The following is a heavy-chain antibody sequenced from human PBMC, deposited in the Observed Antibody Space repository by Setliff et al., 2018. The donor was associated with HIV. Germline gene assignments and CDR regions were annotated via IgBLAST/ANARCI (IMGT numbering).Heavy chain of an antibody. Sequence: LRLSCAASGFTFSSYNMNWVRQAPGKGLDWVSSISSSSSYIYYADSVKVRFTISRDNAKRSLYLRMNSLRAEDTAVYYCARSGSGWYEGGYYFDYWGQGTLVTVSS. V-gene: IGHV3-21*01. J-gene: IGHJ4*02. CDR1: GFTFSSYN. CDR2: ISSSSSYI. D-gene: IGHD6-19*01. CDR3: ARSGSGWYEGGYYFDY.